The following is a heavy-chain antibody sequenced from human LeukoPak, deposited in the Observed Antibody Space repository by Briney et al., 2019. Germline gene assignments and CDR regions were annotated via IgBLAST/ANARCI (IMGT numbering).Heavy chain of an antibody. V-gene: IGHV4-39*01. D-gene: IGHD3-10*01. CDR1: GFTFSSYA. CDR2: FYYSGRT. Sequence: GSLRLSCAASGFTFSSYAMSWVRQAPGKGLEWIGTFYYSGRTYYNPSLKSRVTISVDTSKNQFSLELSSVTAADTAVYYCARQEVTGYYGSGSYADYWGQGTLVTVSS. J-gene: IGHJ4*02. CDR3: ARQEVTGYYGSGSYADY.